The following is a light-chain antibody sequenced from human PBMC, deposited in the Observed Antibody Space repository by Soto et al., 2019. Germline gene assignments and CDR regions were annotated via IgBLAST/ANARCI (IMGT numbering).Light chain of an antibody. CDR3: QQRSTWPPYT. J-gene: IGKJ2*01. CDR1: QSLSSY. CDR2: DAS. Sequence: EIVLTQSPATLSLSPGEGATLSCRASQSLSSYLAWYQQKPGQAPRLLIYDASNRATGIPARFSGSGSGTDFTLTISSLEPEDFAVYYCQQRSTWPPYTFGQGTKLEIK. V-gene: IGKV3-11*01.